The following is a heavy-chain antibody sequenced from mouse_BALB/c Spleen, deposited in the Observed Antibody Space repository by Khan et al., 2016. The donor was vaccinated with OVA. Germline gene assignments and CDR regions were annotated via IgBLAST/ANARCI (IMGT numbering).Heavy chain of an antibody. CDR1: GYTFTSYW. V-gene: IGHV1-52*01. J-gene: IGHJ3*01. CDR3: ARNPFAY. CDR2: IDPYDSET. Sequence: VQLQQSGAELVRPGASVKLSCEASGYTFTSYWMNWVKQSPEQGLEWIGRIDPYDSETHYNQNFKDKAILTVDKSSSPAYMQLSSLPSEDSSVYYCARNPFAYWGQGTLVTVSA.